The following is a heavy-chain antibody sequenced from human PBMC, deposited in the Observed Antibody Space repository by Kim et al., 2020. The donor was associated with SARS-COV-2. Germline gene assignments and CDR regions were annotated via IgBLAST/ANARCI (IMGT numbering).Heavy chain of an antibody. Sequence: ASVKVSCKASGYTFTSYAMHWERQAPGQRLEWMGWINAGNGNTKYSQKFQGRVTITRDTSASTAYMELSSLRSEDTAVYYCARGGGTVGTLDYWGQGTLVTVSS. D-gene: IGHD4-17*01. V-gene: IGHV1-3*01. J-gene: IGHJ4*02. CDR3: ARGGGTVGTLDY. CDR2: INAGNGNT. CDR1: GYTFTSYA.